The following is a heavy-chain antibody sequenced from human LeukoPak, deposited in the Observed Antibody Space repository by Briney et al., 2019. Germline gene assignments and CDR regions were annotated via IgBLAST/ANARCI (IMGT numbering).Heavy chain of an antibody. V-gene: IGHV4-4*09. CDR1: GGPFSNYY. CDR2: IYASGST. J-gene: IGHJ4*02. Sequence: PSETLSLTCAVYGGPFSNYYWNWIRQPPGKGLEWIGYIYASGSTYYNPSLKSRLSISVDTSKKQFSLKLSSVTAADTAVYYCARPARYLYFFDYWGQGTLVTVSS. CDR3: ARPARYLYFFDY. D-gene: IGHD2-2*01.